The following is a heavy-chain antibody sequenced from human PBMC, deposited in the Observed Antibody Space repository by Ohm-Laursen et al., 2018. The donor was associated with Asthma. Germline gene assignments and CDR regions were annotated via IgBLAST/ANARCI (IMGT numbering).Heavy chain of an antibody. Sequence: SLRLSCAAAGFTFSSYAMHWVRQAPGKGLEWVAVISYDGSNKYYADSVKGRFTISRDNSKSTLHLQMNSLRAEDTAVYYCAREAPYSSSPFFDYWGQGTLVTVSS. J-gene: IGHJ4*02. CDR3: AREAPYSSSPFFDY. D-gene: IGHD6-6*01. CDR2: ISYDGSNK. CDR1: GFTFSSYA. V-gene: IGHV3-30-3*01.